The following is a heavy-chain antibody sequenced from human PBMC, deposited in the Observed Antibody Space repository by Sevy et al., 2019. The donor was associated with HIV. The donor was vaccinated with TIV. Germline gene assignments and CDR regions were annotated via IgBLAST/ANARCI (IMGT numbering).Heavy chain of an antibody. CDR2: MNPNSGNT. J-gene: IGHJ4*02. CDR1: GYTFTFYD. V-gene: IGHV1-8*01. CDR3: ARGASLYSSSIIEYDY. Sequence: ASVKVSCKASGYTFTFYDINWVRQATGQGLEWVGWMNPNSGNTGYAQKFQGRVTMTRNTSISTAYMELSSLRSEDTAVFYCARGASLYSSSIIEYDYXGQGTLVTVSS. D-gene: IGHD6-6*01.